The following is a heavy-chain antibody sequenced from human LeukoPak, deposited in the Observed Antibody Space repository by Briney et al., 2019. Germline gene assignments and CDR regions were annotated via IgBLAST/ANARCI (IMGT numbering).Heavy chain of an antibody. CDR3: AINTGTYDAFDI. Sequence: ASVKVSCKASGYTFTGYYMHGVRQAPGQGVEWVGWINPNSGGTNKAQKFQGKVTMTRDTSISTAYMELSRLRSDDTAVYYCAINTGTYDAFDIWGQGTLVTVSS. J-gene: IGHJ3*02. V-gene: IGHV1-2*02. CDR2: INPNSGGT. D-gene: IGHD1-14*01. CDR1: GYTFTGYY.